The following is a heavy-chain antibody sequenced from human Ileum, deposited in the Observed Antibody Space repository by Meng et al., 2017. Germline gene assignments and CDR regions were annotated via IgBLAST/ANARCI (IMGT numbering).Heavy chain of an antibody. D-gene: IGHD4-11*01. CDR1: GTSISSNKW. CDR3: ARCQQYLVNNWFDP. V-gene: IGHV4-4*02. Sequence: VQLQASGPRLVNPSGTLSLRCAGSGTSISSNKWWGWVRQSPGKGLEWIGEIYQSGNTNYNPALKSRVTISLDKSKNQFSLNLTSVTAADTAIYYCARCQQYLVNNWFDPWGQGILVTVSS. J-gene: IGHJ5*02. CDR2: IYQSGNT.